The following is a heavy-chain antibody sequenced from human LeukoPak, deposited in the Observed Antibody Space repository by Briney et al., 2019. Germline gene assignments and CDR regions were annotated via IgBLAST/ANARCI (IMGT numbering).Heavy chain of an antibody. J-gene: IGHJ5*02. CDR1: GYTFTGYY. CDR3: ARRVGATSKRFDP. CDR2: INPNSGGT. D-gene: IGHD1-26*01. V-gene: IGHV1-2*02. Sequence: ASVKVSCKASGYTFTGYYMHWVRQAPGQGLEWMGWINPNSGGTNYAQKFQGRVTMTRDTSISTAYMELSSLRSEDTAVYYCARRVGATSKRFDPWGQGTLVTVSS.